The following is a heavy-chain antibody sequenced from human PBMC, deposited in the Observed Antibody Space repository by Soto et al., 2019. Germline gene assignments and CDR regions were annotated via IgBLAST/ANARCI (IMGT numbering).Heavy chain of an antibody. J-gene: IGHJ4*02. CDR1: GYSISSGFY. CDR2: IFHRGTT. D-gene: IGHD3-22*01. V-gene: IGHV4-38-2*01. CDR3: ARVDSPYYYNSSGYFTY. Sequence: SETLSLTCAVSGYSISSGFYWGWLRQPPGKGPQWIGNIFHRGTTYYNPSLMSRAAISVDTAKNEFSLRLSAVTAADTAVYYCARVDSPYYYNSSGYFTYWGQGALVTVSS.